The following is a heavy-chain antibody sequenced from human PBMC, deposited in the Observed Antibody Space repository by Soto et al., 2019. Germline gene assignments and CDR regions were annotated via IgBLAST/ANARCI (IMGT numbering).Heavy chain of an antibody. Sequence: GASVKVSCKASGYTFTSYGISWVRQAPGQGLEWMGWISAYNGNTNYAQKLQGRVTMTTDTSTSTAYMELRSLRSDDTAVYYCARDIQAIPPYYSYYMDGWGKGTTVTVSS. D-gene: IGHD2-21*01. CDR1: GYTFTSYG. V-gene: IGHV1-18*01. CDR3: ARDIQAIPPYYSYYMDG. CDR2: ISAYNGNT. J-gene: IGHJ6*03.